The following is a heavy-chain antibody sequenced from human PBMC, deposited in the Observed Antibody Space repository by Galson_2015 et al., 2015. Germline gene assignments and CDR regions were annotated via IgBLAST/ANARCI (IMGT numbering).Heavy chain of an antibody. V-gene: IGHV1-46*01. CDR1: GYTFTSYY. CDR2: INPSGGST. CDR3: ARVFYSSYRSGAFDI. D-gene: IGHD4-11*01. J-gene: IGHJ3*02. Sequence: SVKVSCKASGYTFTSYYMHWVRQAPGQGLEWMGIINPSGGSTSYAQKFQGRVTMTRDTSTSTVYMELSSLRSEDTAVYYCARVFYSSYRSGAFDIWGQGTMVTVSS.